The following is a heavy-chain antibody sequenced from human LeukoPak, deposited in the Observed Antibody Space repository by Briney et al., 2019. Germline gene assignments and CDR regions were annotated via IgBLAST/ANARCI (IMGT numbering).Heavy chain of an antibody. D-gene: IGHD3-3*01. J-gene: IGHJ3*02. CDR3: ASPEWLPDSIDI. V-gene: IGHV3-7*01. CDR2: IKQDGSEK. CDR1: GFTFSNYW. Sequence: PGGSLRLSCAASGFTFSNYWMTWIRQAPGKGLEWVASIKQDGSEKYYVDSVKGRFTISRDNARNSQYLQMNSLRAEDTAVYYCASPEWLPDSIDIWGQGTMVTVSS.